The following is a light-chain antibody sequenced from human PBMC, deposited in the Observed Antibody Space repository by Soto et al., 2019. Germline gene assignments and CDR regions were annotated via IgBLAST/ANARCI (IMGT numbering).Light chain of an antibody. J-gene: IGLJ2*01. CDR2: NVS. CDR1: SSDIGAYDY. CDR3: YSYAGPDTHVV. V-gene: IGLV2-11*01. Sequence: QSVLTQPRSVSGSPGQSVTNSCTGSSSDIGAYDYVSWYQQHPGKAPKLIISNVSQRPSGVPDRFSGSKSGNTASLTISGLQTEDEAEYHCYSYAGPDTHVVFGGGTKLTVL.